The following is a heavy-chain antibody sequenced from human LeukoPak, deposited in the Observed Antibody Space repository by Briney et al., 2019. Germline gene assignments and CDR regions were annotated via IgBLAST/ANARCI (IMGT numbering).Heavy chain of an antibody. CDR1: GFTFSDHY. Sequence: GGSLRLSCAASGFTFSDHYMDWVRQAPGKGLEWVARTRNKANSHTTEYAASVKGRFTISRDESKNSLYLQMNSLKTEDTAVYYCARNYYDGSTYYFDYWGQGTLVTVSS. V-gene: IGHV3-72*01. CDR2: TRNKANSHTT. CDR3: ARNYYDGSTYYFDY. J-gene: IGHJ4*02. D-gene: IGHD3-22*01.